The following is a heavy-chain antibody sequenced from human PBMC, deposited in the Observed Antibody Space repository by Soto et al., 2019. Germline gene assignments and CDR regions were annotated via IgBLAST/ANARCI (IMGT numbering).Heavy chain of an antibody. D-gene: IGHD4-17*01. CDR2: ISYDGSNK. Sequence: GGSLRLSCAASGFTFSSYGMHWVRQAPGKGLEWVAVISYDGSNKYYADSVKGRFTISRDNSKNTLYLQMNSLRAEDTAVYYCTTDSYMTNIIVRFDYWGHGTLVTVSS. CDR3: TTDSYMTNIIVRFDY. V-gene: IGHV3-30*03. CDR1: GFTFSSYG. J-gene: IGHJ4*01.